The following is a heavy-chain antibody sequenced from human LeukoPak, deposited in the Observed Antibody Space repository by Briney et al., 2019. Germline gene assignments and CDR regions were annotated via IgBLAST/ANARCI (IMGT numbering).Heavy chain of an antibody. J-gene: IGHJ3*02. CDR3: ARDRGARNDAFDI. V-gene: IGHV3-74*01. D-gene: IGHD4/OR15-4a*01. CDR1: GCTFSSYC. Sequence: GGSLRLSCAASGCTFSSYCMHWVRQAPGKGLVWVSRINSDGSSTTYPDSVKGRFTTSRDNAKNTLYLQMHSLRAEGTAVYYCARDRGARNDAFDIWGQGTMVTVSS. CDR2: INSDGSST.